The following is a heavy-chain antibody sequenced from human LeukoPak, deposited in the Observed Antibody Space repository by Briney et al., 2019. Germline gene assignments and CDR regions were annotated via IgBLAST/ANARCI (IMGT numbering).Heavy chain of an antibody. CDR1: GFTFSSYA. V-gene: IGHV3-23*01. Sequence: GGSLRLSCAASGFTFSSYAMSWVRQAPGKGLEWVSAISGSGGSTYYADSVKGRFTISRDNSKNTLYLQMNSLRAEDTAVYYCARVHYGSGRYYYYYYMDVWGKGTTVTISS. D-gene: IGHD3-10*01. J-gene: IGHJ6*03. CDR3: ARVHYGSGRYYYYYYMDV. CDR2: ISGSGGST.